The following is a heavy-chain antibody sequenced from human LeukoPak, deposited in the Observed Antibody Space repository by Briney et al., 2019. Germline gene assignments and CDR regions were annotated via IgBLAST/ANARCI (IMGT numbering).Heavy chain of an antibody. J-gene: IGHJ4*02. CDR3: AREEGPLDY. V-gene: IGHV3-66*01. CDR1: GFTFSSYA. Sequence: GGSLRLSCAASGFTFSSYAMSWVRQAPGKGLEWVSFIHSGGSTYYADSVKDRFIISRDNSKNTLYLQMNSLRAEDTAVYYCAREEGPLDYWGQGTLVTVSS. CDR2: IHSGGST.